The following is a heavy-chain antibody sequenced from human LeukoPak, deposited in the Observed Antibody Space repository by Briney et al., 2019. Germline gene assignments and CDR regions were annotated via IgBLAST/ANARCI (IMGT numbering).Heavy chain of an antibody. CDR2: INGDETTT. CDR1: GFTFSNYY. Sequence: GGSLRLSCAASGFTFSNYYMHWVRQAPGKGLVWVSRINGDETTTSYADSVKGRFTISRENAKNTLYLQMNSLRAEDTAVYYCARYSVAGTNEYNFDYWGQGTLVTVSS. D-gene: IGHD6-19*01. J-gene: IGHJ4*02. CDR3: ARYSVAGTNEYNFDY. V-gene: IGHV3-74*01.